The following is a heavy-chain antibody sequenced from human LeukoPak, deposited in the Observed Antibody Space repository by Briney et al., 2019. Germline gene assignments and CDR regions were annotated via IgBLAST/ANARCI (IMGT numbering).Heavy chain of an antibody. V-gene: IGHV1-8*01. D-gene: IGHD3-10*01. J-gene: IGHJ4*02. CDR2: MNTNSGNT. CDR3: ARGFLLSTMVQGVIIGY. CDR1: GYTFTSYD. Sequence: ASVKVSCKASGYTFTSYDINWVRQATGQGLEWVGWMNTNSGNTGYAQKIQGRVTMTRNTSISTAYIELSSLRSEDTALYYCARGFLLSTMVQGVIIGYWGQGTLVTVSS.